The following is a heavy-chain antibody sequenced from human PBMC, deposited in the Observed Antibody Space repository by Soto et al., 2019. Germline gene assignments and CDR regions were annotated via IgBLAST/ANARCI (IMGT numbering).Heavy chain of an antibody. CDR2: IWYDGSNK. D-gene: IGHD2-8*01. V-gene: IGHV3-33*01. CDR1: GFTFSSYG. Sequence: GGSLRLSCAASGFTFSSYGMHWVRQAPGKGLEWVAVIWYDGSNKYYADSVKGRFTISRDNSKNTLYLQMNSLRAEDTAVYYCAREDCTNGVCYSAPGDAFDIWGQGTMVTVSS. CDR3: AREDCTNGVCYSAPGDAFDI. J-gene: IGHJ3*02.